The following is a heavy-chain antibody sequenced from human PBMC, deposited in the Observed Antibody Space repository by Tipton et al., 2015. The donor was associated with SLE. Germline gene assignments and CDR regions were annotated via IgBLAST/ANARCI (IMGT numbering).Heavy chain of an antibody. CDR3: ARETGGAFDI. CDR1: GFIFSSHA. Sequence: RSLRLSCAASGFIFSSHAMHWVRQGPGKGLKWVAVISYDGRNKYYADSVKGRFSISRDNSKNTLYLQMNSLRPEDTAVYYCARETGGAFDIWGQGTMVTVSS. J-gene: IGHJ3*02. V-gene: IGHV3-30*04. CDR2: ISYDGRNK. D-gene: IGHD1-26*01.